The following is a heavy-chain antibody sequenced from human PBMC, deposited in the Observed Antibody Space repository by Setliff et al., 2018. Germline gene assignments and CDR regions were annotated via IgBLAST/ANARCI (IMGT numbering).Heavy chain of an antibody. J-gene: IGHJ4*02. D-gene: IGHD3-3*01. Sequence: SETLSLTCTVSGGSISSGGYYWSWIRQPAGKGLEWIGHIYTSGSTNYNPSLKSRVTISVDTSKNQFSLKLSSVTAADTAVYYCARESDDFWSGYYFDSWGQGTLVTVSS. CDR1: GGSISSGGYY. CDR2: IYTSGST. CDR3: ARESDDFWSGYYFDS. V-gene: IGHV4-61*09.